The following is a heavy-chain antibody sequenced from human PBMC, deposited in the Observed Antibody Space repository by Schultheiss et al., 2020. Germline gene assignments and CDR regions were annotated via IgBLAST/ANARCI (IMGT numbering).Heavy chain of an antibody. Sequence: LRLSCAVSGGSISSGGYSWSWIRQPPGKGLEWIGYIYYSGSTYYNPSLKSRVTISVDTSKNQFSLKLSSVTAADTAVYYCAKAVSLPNYDYYIDVWGKGTTVTVSS. V-gene: IGHV4-31*11. J-gene: IGHJ6*03. CDR2: IYYSGST. CDR3: AKAVSLPNYDYYIDV. CDR1: GGSISSGGYS. D-gene: IGHD1-26*01.